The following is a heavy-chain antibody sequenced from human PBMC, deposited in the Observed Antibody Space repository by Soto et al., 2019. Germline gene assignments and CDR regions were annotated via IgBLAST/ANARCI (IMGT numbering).Heavy chain of an antibody. J-gene: IGHJ4*02. Sequence: EVQLLDSGGGLVQPGGSLRLSCEASGFTFSNYAMNWVRQAPGKGLEWVLGISGGGDNIYYADSVKGRFTISRDNSKNTVFLQMNSLRAEDTAVYYCAKERLARGFDYWGQGTLVTVSS. CDR3: AKERLARGFDY. CDR1: GFTFSNYA. CDR2: ISGGGDNI. V-gene: IGHV3-23*01.